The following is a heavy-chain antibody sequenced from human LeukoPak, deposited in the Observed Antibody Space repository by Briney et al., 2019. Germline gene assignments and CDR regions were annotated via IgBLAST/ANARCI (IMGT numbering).Heavy chain of an antibody. J-gene: IGHJ4*02. CDR1: GFTFSSYW. Sequence: PGGSLRLSCAASGFTFSSYWMSWVRQSPGKGLECVANIKPDGSEKYYVDSVKGRFTISRDNARNALFLEVNSLRAEDTAVYYCARERMYSGSGSTFPYYDYWGQGTLVIVSS. V-gene: IGHV3-7*01. CDR3: ARERMYSGSGSTFPYYDY. CDR2: IKPDGSEK. D-gene: IGHD3-10*01.